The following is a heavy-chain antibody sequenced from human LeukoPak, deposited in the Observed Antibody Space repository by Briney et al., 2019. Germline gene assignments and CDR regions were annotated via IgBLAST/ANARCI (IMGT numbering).Heavy chain of an antibody. CDR2: IWYDGSNK. V-gene: IGHV3-33*01. Sequence: GGSLRLSCAASGFTFSSYGMHWVRQAPGKGLEWVAVIWYDGSNKYYADSVKGRFTISRDNSKNTLYLQMTSLRAEDTAVYYCAREGIAAAGIFDYWGQGTLVTVSS. J-gene: IGHJ4*02. D-gene: IGHD6-13*01. CDR3: AREGIAAAGIFDY. CDR1: GFTFSSYG.